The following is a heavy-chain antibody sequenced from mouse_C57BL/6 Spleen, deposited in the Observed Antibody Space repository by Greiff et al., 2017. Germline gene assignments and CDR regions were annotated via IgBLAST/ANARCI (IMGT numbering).Heavy chain of an antibody. CDR3: ARYDFLLYFDV. D-gene: IGHD2-4*01. V-gene: IGHV1-72*01. Sequence: QVQLQQPGAELVKPGASVKLSCKASGYTFTSYWMHWVKQRPGRGLDWIGRIQPNSGGTKYNEKFKSKATLTVDKPSSTAYMQLSSLTSEDSAVYYCARYDFLLYFDVWGTGTTVTVSS. CDR1: GYTFTSYW. CDR2: IQPNSGGT. J-gene: IGHJ1*03.